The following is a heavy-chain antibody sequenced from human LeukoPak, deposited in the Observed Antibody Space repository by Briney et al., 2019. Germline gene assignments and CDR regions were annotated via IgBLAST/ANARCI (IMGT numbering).Heavy chain of an antibody. J-gene: IGHJ4*02. V-gene: IGHV4-30-2*01. CDR3: AALGNYGDYVGYYFDY. Sequence: SQTLSLTCAVSGGSISSGGYFWSWIRQPPGKGLEWIGYIYHSGSTYYNPSLKSRVTISVDRSKNQFSLKLSSVTAADTAVYYCAALGNYGDYVGYYFDYWGQGTLVTVSS. CDR1: GGSISSGGYF. D-gene: IGHD4-17*01. CDR2: IYHSGST.